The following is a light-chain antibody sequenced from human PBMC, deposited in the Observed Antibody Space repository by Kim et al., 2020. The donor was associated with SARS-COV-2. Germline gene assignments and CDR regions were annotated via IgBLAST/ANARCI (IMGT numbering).Light chain of an antibody. Sequence: SSELTQDPAVSVALGQTVRITCQGDSLRSYYASWYQQKPGQAPVLVIYGKNNRPSGIPDRFSGSSSGNTASLTITGAQAEDEADYYFNSRDSSGNHPVFGGWTQLTVL. CDR3: NSRDSSGNHPV. CDR1: SLRSYY. V-gene: IGLV3-19*01. J-gene: IGLJ2*01. CDR2: GKN.